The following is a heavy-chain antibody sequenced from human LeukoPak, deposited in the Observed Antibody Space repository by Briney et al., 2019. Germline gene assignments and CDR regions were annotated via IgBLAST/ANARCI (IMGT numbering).Heavy chain of an antibody. V-gene: IGHV3-30*03. CDR3: ARDQASGSYYKDYFDY. J-gene: IGHJ4*02. Sequence: GGSLRLSCVASGFIFSTFGMHWVRQAPGKGLKWVAFISHDGNDKYYADSVKGRFAISRDNSHNTLYLQINSLRAEDTAVYYCARDQASGSYYKDYFDYWGQGTLVTVSS. CDR2: ISHDGNDK. D-gene: IGHD1-26*01. CDR1: GFIFSTFG.